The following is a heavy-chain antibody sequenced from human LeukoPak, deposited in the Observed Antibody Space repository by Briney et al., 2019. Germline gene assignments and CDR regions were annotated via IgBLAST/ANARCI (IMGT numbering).Heavy chain of an antibody. CDR1: GFSVTRNY. J-gene: IGHJ4*02. D-gene: IGHD1-26*01. Sequence: HPGGSLRLSCAASGFSVTRNYVSWVRQAPGKGLEWVSLMYSGGGTSYADSVKGRFTISRDTSKNTLYLQMNSLRVEDTAVYYCVKDYQVGNSPAFGDYWGQGTLVTVSS. CDR3: VKDYQVGNSPAFGDY. V-gene: IGHV3-53*01. CDR2: MYSGGGT.